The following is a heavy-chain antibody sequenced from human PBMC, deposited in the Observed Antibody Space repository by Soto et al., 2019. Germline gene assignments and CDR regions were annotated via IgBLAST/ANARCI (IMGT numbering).Heavy chain of an antibody. CDR2: TRNKLRSYTT. V-gene: IGHV3-72*01. Sequence: EVQLVESGGGLVQPGGSLRLSCAASGFTFSDHYMDWARQAPGKGLEWVGRTRNKLRSYTTEYAASVKGRFIISRDDSKNSLYLQMNSLKTEDTAVYYYSRAYGTTYAFDMWGQGTMVTVSS. CDR3: SRAYGTTYAFDM. CDR1: GFTFSDHY. J-gene: IGHJ3*02. D-gene: IGHD1-7*01.